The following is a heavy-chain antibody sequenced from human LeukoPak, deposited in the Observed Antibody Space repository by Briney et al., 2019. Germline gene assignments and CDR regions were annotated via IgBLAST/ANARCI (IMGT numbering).Heavy chain of an antibody. CDR2: ISSSSSYI. J-gene: IGHJ4*02. CDR1: GFTFSRYS. Sequence: GGSLRLSCAASGFTFSRYSMNWVRQAPGKGLEWVSSISSSSSYIYYADSVKGRFTISRDNSKNTLYLQMNSLRAEDTAVYYCAKENGYSYGAFDYWGQGTLVTVSS. D-gene: IGHD5-18*01. V-gene: IGHV3-21*04. CDR3: AKENGYSYGAFDY.